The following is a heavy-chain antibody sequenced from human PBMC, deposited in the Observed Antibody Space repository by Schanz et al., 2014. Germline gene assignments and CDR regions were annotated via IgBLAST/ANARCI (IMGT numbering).Heavy chain of an antibody. D-gene: IGHD2-21*01. J-gene: IGHJ2*01. CDR2: ISSVGISK. CDR1: GFTFSEVY. CDR3: AKGQGAVINNWYFDL. V-gene: IGHV3-11*01. Sequence: VRLVESGGGLVEPGGSLRLSCSGSGFTFSEVYMSWVRQAPGKGLEWVSYISSVGISKYYADPVKGRFTISRDSAKNSLYLQMNSLSADDTAVYYCAKGQGAVINNWYFDLWGRGTLVTVSS.